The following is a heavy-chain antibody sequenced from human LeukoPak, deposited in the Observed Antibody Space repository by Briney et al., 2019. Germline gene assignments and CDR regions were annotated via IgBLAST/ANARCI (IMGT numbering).Heavy chain of an antibody. CDR2: MYYSGST. J-gene: IGHJ4*02. V-gene: IGHV4-59*01. D-gene: IGHD6-6*01. CDR3: ASGSWSSYYFHY. CDR1: GGSISHYY. Sequence: SETLSLTCTVSGGSISHYYGTWIRQPPGKGLEWIGFMYYSGSTNYNPSLKSRVTISVDTSKNQFSLKLRSVTAADTAVYYCASGSWSSYYFHYWGQGTLVTVSS.